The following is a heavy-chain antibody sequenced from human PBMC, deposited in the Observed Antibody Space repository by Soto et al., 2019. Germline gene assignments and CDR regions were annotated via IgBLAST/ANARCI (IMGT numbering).Heavy chain of an antibody. CDR3: ATISYNWNQLRPGYYYYYMDV. D-gene: IGHD1-20*01. V-gene: IGHV1-24*01. CDR1: GYTLTELS. J-gene: IGHJ6*03. Sequence: ASVKVSCKVSGYTLTELSMHWVRQAPGKGLEWMGGFDPEDGETIYAQKFQGRVTMTEDTSTDTAYMELSSLRSGDTAVYYCATISYNWNQLRPGYYYYYMDVWGKGTKVTSP. CDR2: FDPEDGET.